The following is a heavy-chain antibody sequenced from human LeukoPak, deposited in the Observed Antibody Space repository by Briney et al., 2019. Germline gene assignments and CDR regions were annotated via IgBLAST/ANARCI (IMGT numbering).Heavy chain of an antibody. D-gene: IGHD4-11*01. CDR1: GYTFTSYG. J-gene: IGHJ4*02. CDR3: ARSYSNYAALGPHQDY. V-gene: IGHV1-18*01. Sequence: AASVKVSCKASGYTFTSYGISWVRQAPGQGLEWMGWISAYNGNTNYAQKLQGRVTMTTDTSTSTAYMELRSLRSDDTAVYYCARSYSNYAALGPHQDYWGQGTLVTVSS. CDR2: ISAYNGNT.